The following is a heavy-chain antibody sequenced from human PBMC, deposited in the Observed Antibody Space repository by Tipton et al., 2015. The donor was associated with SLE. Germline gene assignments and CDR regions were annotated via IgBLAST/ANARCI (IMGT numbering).Heavy chain of an antibody. CDR2: INHSGST. J-gene: IGHJ3*02. Sequence: TLSLTCAVYGGSFSGYYWSWIRQPPGKGLEWIGEINHSGSTNYNPSLKSRVTISVDTSKNQFSLKLSSVTAADTAVYYCARDLVVVPAAILWFSGPDAFDIWGQGTMATVSS. V-gene: IGHV4-34*01. D-gene: IGHD2-2*01. CDR3: ARDLVVVPAAILWFSGPDAFDI. CDR1: GGSFSGYY.